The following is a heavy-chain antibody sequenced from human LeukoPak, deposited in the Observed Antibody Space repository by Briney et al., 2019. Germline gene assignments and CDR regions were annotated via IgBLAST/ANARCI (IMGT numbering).Heavy chain of an antibody. V-gene: IGHV3-7*03. CDR2: IKQDGSEK. J-gene: IGHJ6*02. CDR3: ARDDCSSTSCYDYGMDV. D-gene: IGHD2-2*01. Sequence: PGGSLRLSCAASGFTFSDYYMSWVRQAPGKGLEWVANIKQDGSEKYYVDSVKGRFTISRDNAKNSLYLQMNSLRAEDTAVYYCARDDCSSTSCYDYGMDVWGQGTTVTVSS. CDR1: GFTFSDYY.